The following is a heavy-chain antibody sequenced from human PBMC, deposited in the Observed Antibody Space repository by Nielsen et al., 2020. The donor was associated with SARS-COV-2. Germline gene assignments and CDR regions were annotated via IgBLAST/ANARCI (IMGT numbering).Heavy chain of an antibody. J-gene: IGHJ3*02. CDR2: IWYDGSNK. CDR1: GFTFSSYG. D-gene: IGHD3-22*01. Sequence: GESLKISCAASGFTFSSYGMHWVRPAPGKGLEWVAVIWYDGSNKYYADSVKGRFTISRDNSKNTLYLQMNSLRAEDTAVYYCARGSYYYDSSGLDIWGQGTMATVSS. CDR3: ARGSYYYDSSGLDI. V-gene: IGHV3-33*01.